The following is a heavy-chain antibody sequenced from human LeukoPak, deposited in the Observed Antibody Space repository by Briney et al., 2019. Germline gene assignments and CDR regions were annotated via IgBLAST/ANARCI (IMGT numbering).Heavy chain of an antibody. CDR1: GFTFSSYS. J-gene: IGHJ4*02. V-gene: IGHV3-21*01. CDR3: ARGGGFCSSTSCYDGY. D-gene: IGHD2-2*01. CDR2: ISSSSSYI. Sequence: PGGSLRLSCAASGFTFSSYSMNWVRQAPGKGLEGVSSISSSSSYIYYADSVKGRFTISRDNAKNSLYLQMNSLRAEDTAVYYCARGGGFCSSTSCYDGYWGQGTLVTVSS.